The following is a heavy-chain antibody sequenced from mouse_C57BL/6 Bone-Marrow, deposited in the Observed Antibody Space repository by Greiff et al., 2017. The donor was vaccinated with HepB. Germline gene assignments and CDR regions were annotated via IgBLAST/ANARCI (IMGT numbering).Heavy chain of an antibody. D-gene: IGHD1-1*01. V-gene: IGHV5-15*01. J-gene: IGHJ4*01. CDR1: GFTFSDYG. CDR3: ARRITTVVSYYYAMDY. Sequence: EVMLVESGGGLVQPGGSLKLSCAASGFTFSDYGMAWVRQAPRKGPAWVAFISNLAYSIYYADTVTGRFTISRENAKNTLYLEMSSLRSEDTAMYYCARRITTVVSYYYAMDYWGQGTSVTVSS. CDR2: ISNLAYSI.